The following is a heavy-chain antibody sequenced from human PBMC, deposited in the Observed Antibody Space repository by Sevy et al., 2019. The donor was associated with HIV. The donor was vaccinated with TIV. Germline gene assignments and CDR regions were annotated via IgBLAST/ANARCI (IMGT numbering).Heavy chain of an antibody. CDR1: GISFNNYG. Sequence: GGSLRLSCVASGISFNNYGMHWVRRAPGKGLEWLAVISYDGTNQYYADSVKGRFTISRDDSKNTLYLQMNSLRVEDTAVYYCAQVGGSKWELFEFYAMHVWGQGTTVIVSS. D-gene: IGHD1-26*01. CDR3: AQVGGSKWELFEFYAMHV. J-gene: IGHJ6*02. V-gene: IGHV3-30*18. CDR2: ISYDGTNQ.